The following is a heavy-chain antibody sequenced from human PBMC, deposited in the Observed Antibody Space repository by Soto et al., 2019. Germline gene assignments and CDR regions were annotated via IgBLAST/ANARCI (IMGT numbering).Heavy chain of an antibody. CDR2: IRSKANSYAT. D-gene: IGHD6-19*01. J-gene: IGHJ6*02. CDR1: GFTFSGSA. Sequence: EVQLVESGGGLVQTGGSLKLSCAASGFTFSGSAMHWVRQASGKGLEWVGRIRSKANSYATAYDASVKGRLTISRDDSKNTAYLQMNSLKTEDTAVYYCTRPGSSGISYYYYGMDVWGQGTTVTVSS. CDR3: TRPGSSGISYYYYGMDV. V-gene: IGHV3-73*01.